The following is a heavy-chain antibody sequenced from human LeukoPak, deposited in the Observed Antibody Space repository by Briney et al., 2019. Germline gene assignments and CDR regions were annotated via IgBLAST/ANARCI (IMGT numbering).Heavy chain of an antibody. J-gene: IGHJ4*02. CDR1: GGSFSSYY. CDR3: ARSYYYGSGSYYYDY. V-gene: IGHV4-59*08. Sequence: SETLSLTCAVYGGSFSSYYWSWIRQPPGKGLEWIGYIYYSGSTNYNPSLKSRVTISVDTSKNQFSLKLSSVTAADTAVYYCARSYYYGSGSYYYDYWGQGTLVTVSS. D-gene: IGHD3-10*01. CDR2: IYYSGST.